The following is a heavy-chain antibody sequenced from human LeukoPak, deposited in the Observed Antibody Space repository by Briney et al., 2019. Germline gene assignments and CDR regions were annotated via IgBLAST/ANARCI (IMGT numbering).Heavy chain of an antibody. Sequence: ASVKVSCKASGGTFSSYAISWVRQAPGQGLEWMGGIIPIFGTANYAQKFQGRVTITTDESTSTAYMELSSLRSEDTAVYYCAREAIAADGTWFDPWGQGTLATVSS. CDR3: AREAIAADGTWFDP. D-gene: IGHD6-13*01. CDR1: GGTFSSYA. V-gene: IGHV1-69*05. CDR2: IIPIFGTA. J-gene: IGHJ5*02.